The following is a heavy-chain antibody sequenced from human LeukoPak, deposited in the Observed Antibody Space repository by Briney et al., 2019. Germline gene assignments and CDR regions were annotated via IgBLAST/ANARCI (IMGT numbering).Heavy chain of an antibody. CDR1: GFTFSSYG. CDR2: ISYDGSNK. D-gene: IGHD2-21*01. J-gene: IGHJ6*02. V-gene: IGHV3-30*18. Sequence: PGRSLRLSCAASGFTFSSYGMHWVRQAPGKGLEWVTVISYDGSNKYYADSVKGRFTISRDNSKNTLYLQMNSLRAEDTAVYYCAKEDGVVERTEYGMDVWGQGTTVTVSS. CDR3: AKEDGVVERTEYGMDV.